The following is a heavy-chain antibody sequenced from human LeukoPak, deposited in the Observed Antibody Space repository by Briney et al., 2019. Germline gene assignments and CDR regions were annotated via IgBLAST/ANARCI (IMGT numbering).Heavy chain of an antibody. CDR1: GFTFSTYG. V-gene: IGHV3-23*01. D-gene: IGHD3-22*01. CDR3: AKAINLGDSSGYYKY. J-gene: IGHJ4*02. CDR2: ISGSGGTT. Sequence: GGSLRLSCAASGFTFSTYGMSWVRQAPGKGLEWVSAISGSGGTTYYADSVKGRFTTSRDNSKNTLYLQMNSLRAEDTAIYYCAKAINLGDSSGYYKYWGRGTLVTVSS.